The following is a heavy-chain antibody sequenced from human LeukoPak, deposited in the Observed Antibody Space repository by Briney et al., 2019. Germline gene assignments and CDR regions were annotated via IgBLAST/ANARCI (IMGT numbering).Heavy chain of an antibody. CDR2: IHYSGST. J-gene: IGHJ4*02. CDR1: GGSISTYH. D-gene: IGHD3-22*01. CDR3: AGHYHSSGYWYYFDY. Sequence: NASETLSLTCTVSGGSISTYHWSWIRQPPGKGLEWIGYIHYSGSTNYNPSLKSRVTISVDTSKNQFSLKLRSVTAADTAVYYCAGHYHSSGYWYYFDYWGQGTLVTVSS. V-gene: IGHV4-59*08.